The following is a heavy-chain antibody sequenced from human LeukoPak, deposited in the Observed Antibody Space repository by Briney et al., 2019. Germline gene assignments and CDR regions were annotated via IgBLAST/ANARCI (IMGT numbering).Heavy chain of an antibody. CDR3: VKVKGFGGDRGADY. D-gene: IGHD2-21*02. V-gene: IGHV3-43*02. Sequence: PGGSLRLSCAASGFSFDDYGMHWARQAPGKGLEWVSLISGYGGSTYYVDSVKGRFTISRDNSKNSLYLQMNSLRTEDTALYYCVKVKGFGGDRGADYWGQGTLVTVSS. CDR1: GFSFDDYG. CDR2: ISGYGGST. J-gene: IGHJ4*02.